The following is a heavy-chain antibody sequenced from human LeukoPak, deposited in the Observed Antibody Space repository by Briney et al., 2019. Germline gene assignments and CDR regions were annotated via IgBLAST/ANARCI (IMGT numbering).Heavy chain of an antibody. CDR2: IYHSGST. CDR3: ARGDHDSSGYTGYYYGMDV. V-gene: IGHV4-30-2*01. J-gene: IGHJ6*02. Sequence: PSQTLSLTCAVSGGSISSGAYSWSWIRQPPGKGLEWIGYIYHSGSTYYNPSLKSRVTISVDRSKNQFSLKLSSVTAADTAVYYCARGDHDSSGYTGYYYGMDVWGQGTTVTVSS. D-gene: IGHD3-22*01. CDR1: GGSISSGAYS.